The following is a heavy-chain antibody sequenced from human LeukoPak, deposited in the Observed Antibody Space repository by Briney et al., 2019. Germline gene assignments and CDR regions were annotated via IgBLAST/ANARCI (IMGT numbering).Heavy chain of an antibody. J-gene: IGHJ6*02. CDR1: GYSFTSYW. D-gene: IGHD1-26*01. V-gene: IGHV5-51*01. Sequence: GESLKISCKGSGYSFTSYWIGWVRQMPGKGLEWMGIIYPGDSDTRYSPSFQGQVTISADKSISTAYLQWSSLKASDTAMYYCARHARVSESYSVGGMDVWGQGTTVTVSS. CDR3: ARHARVSESYSVGGMDV. CDR2: IYPGDSDT.